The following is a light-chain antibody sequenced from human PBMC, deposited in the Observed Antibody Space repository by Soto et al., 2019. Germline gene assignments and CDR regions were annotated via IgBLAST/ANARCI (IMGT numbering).Light chain of an antibody. CDR1: ETLRGW. CDR3: QHYNGYPIT. J-gene: IGKJ4*01. Sequence: DIQMTQAPSILSASVGDRVTITCRASETLRGWLAWYQQKPGTAPRLLIFKASILNSGVSSRFSGSGYATDFTLTIRNLQPDECATYYCQHYNGYPITFGGGTKVELK. V-gene: IGKV1-5*03. CDR2: KAS.